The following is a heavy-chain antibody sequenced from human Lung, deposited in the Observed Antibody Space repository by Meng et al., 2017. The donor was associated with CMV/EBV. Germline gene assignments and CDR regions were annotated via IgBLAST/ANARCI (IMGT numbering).Heavy chain of an antibody. J-gene: IGHJ4*01. D-gene: IGHD1-14*01. CDR3: VRSYNNNWHTFDD. V-gene: IGHV3-30*14. CDR1: GSSFNHFA. CDR2: VSYDGSQK. Sequence: GGSLRPXCAASGSSFNHFAMHWVRQGPGKGLEWVAIVSYDGSQKYYADSVKGRFTITRDNSKNTVYLQMNSLRAEDTATFYCVRSYNNNWHTFDDWRQGTLVTVSS.